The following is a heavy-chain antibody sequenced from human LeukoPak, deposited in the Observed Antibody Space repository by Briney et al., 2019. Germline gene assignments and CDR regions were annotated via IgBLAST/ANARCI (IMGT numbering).Heavy chain of an antibody. CDR2: IKQDGSEK. CDR1: GFTFSSYW. Sequence: GGSLRLSCAASGFTFSSYWMIWVRQAPGKGLEWVANIKQDGSEKYYVDSVKGRFTISRDNAKNSLYLQMNSLRAEDTAVYYCAREHITMVRGVLYYFDYWGQGTLVTVSS. J-gene: IGHJ4*02. D-gene: IGHD3-10*01. CDR3: AREHITMVRGVLYYFDY. V-gene: IGHV3-7*03.